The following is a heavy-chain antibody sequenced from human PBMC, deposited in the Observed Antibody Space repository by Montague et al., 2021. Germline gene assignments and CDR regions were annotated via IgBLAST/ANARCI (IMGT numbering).Heavy chain of an antibody. V-gene: IGHV3-21*01. CDR3: ARQEYGLDV. CDR2: TSGRSTYI. CDR1: GFTFDSYD. J-gene: IGHJ6*02. Sequence: SLRLSCAGSGFTFDSYDMNWVRQAPGKGLEWVSSTSGRSTYIYYGDSMKGRVIISRDNAKNSLYLQMNSLRVEDTATYYCARQEYGLDVWGQGTTVTVSS.